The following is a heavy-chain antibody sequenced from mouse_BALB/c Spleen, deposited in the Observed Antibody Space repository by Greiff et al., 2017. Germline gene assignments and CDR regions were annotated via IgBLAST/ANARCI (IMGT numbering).Heavy chain of an antibody. CDR2: ISSGSSTI. Sequence: EVQRVESGGGLVQPGGSRKLSCAASGFTFSSFVMHWVRQAPEKGLEWVAYISSGSSTIYYADTVKGRFTISRDNPKNTLFLQMTSLRSEDTAMYYCARWYYAMDYWGQGTSVTVSS. CDR1: GFTFSSFV. J-gene: IGHJ4*01. V-gene: IGHV5-17*02. CDR3: ARWYYAMDY.